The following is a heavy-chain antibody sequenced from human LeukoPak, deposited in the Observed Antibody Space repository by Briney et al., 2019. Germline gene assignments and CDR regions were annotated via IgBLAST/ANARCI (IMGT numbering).Heavy chain of an antibody. CDR1: GGSISGYY. D-gene: IGHD1-26*01. CDR3: ARVRPIVGATLFDY. Sequence: SETLSLTCTVSGGSISGYYCSWIRQPPGKGLEWIGFIYYSGSTTYNPSLKSRVTISVDTSKNQFSLKLSSVTAADTAVYYCARVRPIVGATLFDYWGQGTLVTVSS. V-gene: IGHV4-59*08. CDR2: IYYSGST. J-gene: IGHJ4*02.